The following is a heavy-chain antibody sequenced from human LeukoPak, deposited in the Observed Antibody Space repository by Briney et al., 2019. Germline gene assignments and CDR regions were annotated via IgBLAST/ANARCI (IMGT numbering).Heavy chain of an antibody. D-gene: IGHD3-10*01. J-gene: IGHJ4*02. CDR3: TREPDAGSGNYRKYFDY. CDR2: IYTGGST. CDR1: GFTVSSNY. V-gene: IGHV3-53*01. Sequence: HTGGSLRLSCAPSGFTVSSNYMSWVRQAPGKGLEWVSVIYTGGSTYYADSVEGRFTISRDNSRNTVYHQMNSLRIEDTAVYYCTREPDAGSGNYRKYFDYWGQGTLVTVSS.